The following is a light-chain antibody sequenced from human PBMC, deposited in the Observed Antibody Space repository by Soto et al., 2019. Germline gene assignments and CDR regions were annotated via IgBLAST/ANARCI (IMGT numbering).Light chain of an antibody. J-gene: IGLJ2*01. CDR3: AAWDDSLNGVV. CDR1: SSNIGNNA. Sequence: QSVLTQPPSVSEAPRQRVTISCSGSSSNIGNNAVNWYQQLPGKAPKLLIYYDHLLPSGVSDRFSGSKSGTSASLAISGLQSEDEADYYCAAWDDSLNGVVFGGGTKLTV. CDR2: YDH. V-gene: IGLV1-36*01.